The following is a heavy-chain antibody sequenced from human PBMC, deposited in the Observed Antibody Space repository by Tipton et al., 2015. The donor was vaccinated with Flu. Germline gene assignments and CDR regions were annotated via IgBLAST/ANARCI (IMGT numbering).Heavy chain of an antibody. CDR2: VKGDGRST. CDR1: GFTFTDFW. CDR3: ARDHPEYVDNPQWYFDL. Sequence: SLRLSCAASGFTFTDFWMHWVRQAPGKGLVWLSRVKGDGRSTVYADAVQGRFTISRDNAKNSLYLQMNGLRAEDTAVYYCARDHPEYVDNPQWYFDLWGRGTLVAVSS. V-gene: IGHV3-74*01. J-gene: IGHJ2*01. D-gene: IGHD2/OR15-2a*01.